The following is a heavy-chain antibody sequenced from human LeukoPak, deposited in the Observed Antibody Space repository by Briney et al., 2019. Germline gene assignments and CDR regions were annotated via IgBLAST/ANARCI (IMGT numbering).Heavy chain of an antibody. V-gene: IGHV1-46*01. D-gene: IGHD6-19*01. J-gene: IGHJ4*02. CDR1: GYTFTSYY. CDR3: ARDSAESGYSSGWYAY. Sequence: GASVKVSCKASGYTFTSYYMHWVRQAPGQGLEWMGIINPSGGSTSYAQKFQGRVTMTRDTSTSTVYMELSSLRSEDTAVYYCARDSAESGYSSGWYAYWGQGTLVTVS. CDR2: INPSGGST.